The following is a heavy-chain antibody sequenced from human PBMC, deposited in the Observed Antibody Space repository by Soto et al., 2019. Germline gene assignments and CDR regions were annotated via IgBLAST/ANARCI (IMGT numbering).Heavy chain of an antibody. CDR3: ARDLSTPAADY. J-gene: IGHJ4*02. V-gene: IGHV3-21*01. CDR2: ISSSSSYM. D-gene: IGHD2-2*01. Sequence: EVQLVESGGGLVKPGGSLRLSCAASGFTFSRYSMNWVRQAPGKGLEWVSSISSSSSYMYYADSVKGRFTISRDNAKNAWYLQMNSLRAEDTAVYYRARDLSTPAADYWGQGTLVTVSS. CDR1: GFTFSRYS.